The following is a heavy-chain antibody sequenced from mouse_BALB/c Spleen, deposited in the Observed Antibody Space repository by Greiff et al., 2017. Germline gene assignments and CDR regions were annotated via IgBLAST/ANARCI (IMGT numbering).Heavy chain of an antibody. CDR2: ISYSGST. J-gene: IGHJ4*01. CDR3: AIITTVVDYYAMDY. Sequence: EVKLQESGPGLVKPSQSLSLTCTVTGYSITSDYAWNWIRQFPGNKLEWMGYISYSGSTSYNPSLKSRISITRDTSKNQFFLQLNSVTTEDTATYYCAIITTVVDYYAMDYWGQGTSVTVSS. V-gene: IGHV3-2*02. CDR1: GYSITSDYA. D-gene: IGHD1-1*01.